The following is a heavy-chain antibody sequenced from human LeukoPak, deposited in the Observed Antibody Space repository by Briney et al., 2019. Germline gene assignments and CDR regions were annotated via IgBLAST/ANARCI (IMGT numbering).Heavy chain of an antibody. CDR3: ARDGDENSSSWSWFDP. V-gene: IGHV1-18*01. J-gene: IGHJ5*02. D-gene: IGHD6-13*01. Sequence: ASVKVSCKASGYTFTSYCISWVRQAPGQGLEWMGWISAYNGNTNYAQKLQGRVTMTTHTSTSTAYMELRSLRSDDTAVYYCARDGDENSSSWSWFDPWGQGTLVTVSS. CDR1: GYTFTSYC. CDR2: ISAYNGNT.